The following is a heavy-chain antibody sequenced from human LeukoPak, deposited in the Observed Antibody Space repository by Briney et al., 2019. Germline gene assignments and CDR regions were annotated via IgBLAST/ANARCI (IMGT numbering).Heavy chain of an antibody. D-gene: IGHD6-19*01. V-gene: IGHV3-23*01. CDR2: ISGSGGIT. J-gene: IGHJ2*01. Sequence: GGSLRLSCAASECTFSNYAMTWVRQAPGKGLEWVSVISGSGGITYYADSVQGRFTISRDNSKNTLYLQMHSLRAEDTAVYYCAKDLSSYSSGWYGYFDLWGRGTLVTVSS. CDR1: ECTFSNYA. CDR3: AKDLSSYSSGWYGYFDL.